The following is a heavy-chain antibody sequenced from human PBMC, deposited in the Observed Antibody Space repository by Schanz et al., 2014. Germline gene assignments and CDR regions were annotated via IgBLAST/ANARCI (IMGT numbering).Heavy chain of an antibody. CDR3: ARRDNYLSAFDI. D-gene: IGHD4-4*01. CDR2: IYYTGTT. CDR1: GASISGSSDY. V-gene: IGHV4-39*01. J-gene: IGHJ3*02. Sequence: QLQLQESGPGLVKPSETLSLTCTVSGASISGSSDYWGWIRQSPGKGLEWIGNIYYTGTTYYNPSLKSRVSNPVDTTKNKFSQKLPPGTAADTAVFYCARRDNYLSAFDIWGQGTMVTVSS.